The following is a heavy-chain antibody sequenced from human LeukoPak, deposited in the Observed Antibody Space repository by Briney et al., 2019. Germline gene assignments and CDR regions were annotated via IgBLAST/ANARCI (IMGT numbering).Heavy chain of an antibody. CDR3: ARQASIVAAGNDS. CDR2: IYPGDSDT. V-gene: IGHV5-51*01. Sequence: GESLKISCKGSGYSFTSYWIGWVRQMPGKGLEWMGIIYPGDSDTRYSPSFQGQVTISVDKSISTAYLQWSSLKASDTAMYYCARQASIVAAGNDSWGQGTLVTVSS. CDR1: GYSFTSYW. D-gene: IGHD6-13*01. J-gene: IGHJ4*02.